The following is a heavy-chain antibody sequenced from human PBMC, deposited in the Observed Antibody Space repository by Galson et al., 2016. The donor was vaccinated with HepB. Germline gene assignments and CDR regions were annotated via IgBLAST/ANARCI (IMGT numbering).Heavy chain of an antibody. CDR3: ARRSRGSPNYDGMDV. Sequence: QSGAEVKKPGESLKISCKGSGSSFTNYWIGWVRQMPGKGLEWMGIIDPGDSDTRYRPSFEGQVTISADKSISTAYLQWSRLKASDTAIYYCARRSRGSPNYDGMDVCGQGTSVTVSS. CDR1: GSSFTNYW. J-gene: IGHJ6*02. D-gene: IGHD1-26*01. CDR2: IDPGDSDT. V-gene: IGHV5-51*01.